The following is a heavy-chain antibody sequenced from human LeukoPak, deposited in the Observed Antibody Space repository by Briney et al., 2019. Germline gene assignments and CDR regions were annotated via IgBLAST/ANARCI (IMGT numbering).Heavy chain of an antibody. CDR2: INHSGST. Sequence: SETLSLTCAVYGGSFSGYYWSWIRQPPGKGMEWIGEINHSGSTNYNPSLKSRVTISVDTSKKQFSLKLSSVTAADTAVYYCARINHSVWGQGTLVTVSS. D-gene: IGHD1-14*01. CDR1: GGSFSGYY. J-gene: IGHJ4*02. CDR3: ARINHSV. V-gene: IGHV4-34*01.